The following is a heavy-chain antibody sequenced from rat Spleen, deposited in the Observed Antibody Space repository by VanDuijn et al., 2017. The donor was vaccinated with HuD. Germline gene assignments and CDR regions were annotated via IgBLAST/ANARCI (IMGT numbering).Heavy chain of an antibody. Sequence: EVQLVKSGGGLVQPGRSLKLSCAASGFTFSDYYMAWVRQAPKKGLEWVASISYEGRATFYGDSVKGRFTVSRDNAKSTLYLHMNSLRSEDTATYYCARHSAAPVYVMDAWGQGTSVTVSS. CDR3: ARHSAAPVYVMDA. J-gene: IGHJ4*01. CDR2: ISYEGRAT. D-gene: IGHD3-1*01. V-gene: IGHV5-22*01. CDR1: GFTFSDYY.